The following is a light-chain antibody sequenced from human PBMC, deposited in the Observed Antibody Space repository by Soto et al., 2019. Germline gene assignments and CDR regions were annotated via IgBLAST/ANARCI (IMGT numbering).Light chain of an antibody. V-gene: IGKV3-11*01. CDR1: QPINTY. Sequence: TLSFTPGESATLSCRASQPINTYLGWYQQKSGQSPRLLIYDASNRAADIPARFSASGFGTDFTPTISSLKPEDFGTYYCHHRTNWPPEDTFGQGTKLEI. CDR3: HHRTNWPPEDT. J-gene: IGKJ2*01. CDR2: DAS.